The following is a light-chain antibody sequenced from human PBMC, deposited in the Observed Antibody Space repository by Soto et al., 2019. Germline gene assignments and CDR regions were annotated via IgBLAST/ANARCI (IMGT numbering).Light chain of an antibody. Sequence: DIQMTQSPSSLSASVGDRFTVTCRASQSISSYLNWYQQKPGKAPKVLIYHASNLQSGVPSRFSGSGSGTEFTLTISSLQPDDFATYYCQQYNSYWTFGQGTKVDIK. J-gene: IGKJ1*01. CDR3: QQYNSYWT. CDR1: QSISSY. V-gene: IGKV1-5*01. CDR2: HAS.